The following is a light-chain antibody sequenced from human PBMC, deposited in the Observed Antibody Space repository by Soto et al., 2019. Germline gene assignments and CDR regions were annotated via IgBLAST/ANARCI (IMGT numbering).Light chain of an antibody. CDR2: EVS. Sequence: QSVLTHPPSASGSPGQSVTISWTGSSGDVGRYNYISWYQQRPGKAPKLIIYEVSKRPSGVPDRLSGFKYGNTASLTVSGLQAEDEADYYCSSYAGNSRYVFGTGTKVTVL. J-gene: IGLJ1*01. CDR1: SGDVGRYNY. V-gene: IGLV2-8*01. CDR3: SSYAGNSRYV.